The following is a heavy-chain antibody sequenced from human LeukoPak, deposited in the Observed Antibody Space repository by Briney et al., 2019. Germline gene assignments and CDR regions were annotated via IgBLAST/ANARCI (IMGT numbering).Heavy chain of an antibody. D-gene: IGHD6-19*01. CDR2: MNPNSGNT. CDR1: RYTLTSYV. J-gene: IGHJ4*02. CDR3: ARGPRYGYGLSSGWFDY. V-gene: IGHV1-8*01. Sequence: ASVRVSCEPSRYTLTSYVIKRVRQATGQGLEWMGWMNPNSGNTGYAQKLQGRVTMTRNTSISTAYMELSSLRSEDTAVYYCARGPRYGYGLSSGWFDYWGQGTLVTVSS.